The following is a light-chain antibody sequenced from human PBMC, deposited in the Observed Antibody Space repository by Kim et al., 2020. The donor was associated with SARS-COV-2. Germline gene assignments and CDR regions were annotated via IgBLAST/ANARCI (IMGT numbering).Light chain of an antibody. CDR1: SSDVVGSNY. CDR3: SSYAGSNILV. V-gene: IGLV2-8*03. CDR2: QVH. Sequence: GQEVPLPGTGTSSDVVGSNYESWYQQHPGKAHKFMIYQVHERPSGVPDRFFGSKSGNTASLTVSGRQSEDEADYYCSSYAGSNILVFGGGTHLTVL. J-gene: IGLJ2*01.